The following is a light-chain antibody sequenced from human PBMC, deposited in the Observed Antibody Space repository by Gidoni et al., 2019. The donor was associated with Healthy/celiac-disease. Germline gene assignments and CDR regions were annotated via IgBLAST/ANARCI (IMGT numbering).Light chain of an antibody. V-gene: IGKV1-5*03. Sequence: MTQSPSTLSASVGDRVTITCRASQSISSWLAWYQQKPGKAPKLLIYKASSLESGVPSRFSXSGXXTEFTLTIXXXQPXDFATYYCQQXNSYPXTFXQGTKLEIK. CDR1: QSISSW. J-gene: IGKJ2*01. CDR2: KAS. CDR3: QQXNSYPXT.